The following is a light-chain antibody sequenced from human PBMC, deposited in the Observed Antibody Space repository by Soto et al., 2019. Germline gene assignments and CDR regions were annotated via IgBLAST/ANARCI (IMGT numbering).Light chain of an antibody. CDR3: QQSYSTSWT. J-gene: IGKJ1*01. Sequence: DIQMTQSPSTLSASVGDRVTITFRASQSISSWLAWYQQKPGKAPKLLIYAASSLQGGVPSRFSGSGSGTDFNLTISSLQPEDFATYYCQQSYSTSWTFGQGTKVDIK. CDR2: AAS. CDR1: QSISSW. V-gene: IGKV1-39*01.